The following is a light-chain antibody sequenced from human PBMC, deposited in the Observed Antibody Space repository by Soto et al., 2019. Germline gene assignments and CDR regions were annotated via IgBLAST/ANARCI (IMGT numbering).Light chain of an antibody. Sequence: QSALTQPASVSGSPGQSITIFCTGTSSDIGIYNFVSWYQQHPGKAPKLMIYNVYSPPSGVSSLFSGSKSGNTASLTISWLQAEDEADYYCNSYTSASTYVFGTGTKLTVL. V-gene: IGLV2-14*03. J-gene: IGLJ1*01. CDR3: NSYTSASTYV. CDR1: SSDIGIYNF. CDR2: NVY.